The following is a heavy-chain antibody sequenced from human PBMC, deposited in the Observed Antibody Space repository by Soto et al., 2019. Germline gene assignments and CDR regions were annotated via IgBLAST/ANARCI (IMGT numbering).Heavy chain of an antibody. CDR1: GGSISSYY. CDR2: IYYSGST. V-gene: IGHV4-59*08. D-gene: IGHD5-12*01. CDR3: ARRYSGYSGYDSRGTLSYYYYMDV. Sequence: ASETLSLTCTVSGGSISSYYWSWIRQPPGKGLGWIGYIYYSGSTNYNPSLKSRVTISVDTSKNQFSLKLSSVTAADTAVYYCARRYSGYSGYDSRGTLSYYYYMDVWGKGTTVTVSS. J-gene: IGHJ6*03.